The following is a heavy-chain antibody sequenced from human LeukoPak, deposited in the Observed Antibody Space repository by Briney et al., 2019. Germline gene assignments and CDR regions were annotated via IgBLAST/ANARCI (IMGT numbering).Heavy chain of an antibody. CDR2: IKQDGSEK. J-gene: IGHJ6*02. D-gene: IGHD6-13*01. CDR1: GFTLSSYE. Sequence: GGSLSLSCAASGFTLSSYEMNWVPQAPGKGLEWVANIKQDGSEKYYVDSVEGRFTISRDNAKNSLYLQMNSLRAEDTAVYYCARDSSSWNKFYYGMDVWGQGTTVTVSS. CDR3: ARDSSSWNKFYYGMDV. V-gene: IGHV3-7*01.